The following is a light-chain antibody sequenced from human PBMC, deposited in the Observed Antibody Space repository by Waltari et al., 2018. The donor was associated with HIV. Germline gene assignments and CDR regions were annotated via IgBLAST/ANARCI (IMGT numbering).Light chain of an antibody. J-gene: IGKJ1*01. CDR3: QQYYSVPWT. CDR2: WAS. CDR1: QSVLYSSNNNNY. V-gene: IGKV4-1*01. Sequence: DIVMTQSPDSLAVSLGERATFNCTSSQSVLYSSNNNNYVAWYQQKPGQPPKLLFYWASARESGVPDRFSGSGSETDFTLTISGLQAEDVAVYYCQQYYSVPWTFGQGTKVEIK.